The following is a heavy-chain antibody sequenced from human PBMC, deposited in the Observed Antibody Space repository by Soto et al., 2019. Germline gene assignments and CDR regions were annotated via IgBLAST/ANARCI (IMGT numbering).Heavy chain of an antibody. Sequence: EVQLLESGGGLVQPGESLRLSCAASGFTFSSYAMSWVRQAPGKGLEWVSVISGSDDSTYYADSVKGRFTISRDNSKNTPNMQMNSLRAEDTAVYYCAKRSSSSTLDYWGQGTQVTVSS. J-gene: IGHJ4*02. CDR1: GFTFSSYA. CDR2: ISGSDDST. V-gene: IGHV3-23*01. D-gene: IGHD6-6*01. CDR3: AKRSSSSTLDY.